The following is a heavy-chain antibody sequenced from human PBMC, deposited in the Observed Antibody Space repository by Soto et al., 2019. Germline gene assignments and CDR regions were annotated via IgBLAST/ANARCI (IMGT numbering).Heavy chain of an antibody. Sequence: QVVLQESGPGLVKPSETLSLTCSVSGRSITSYYWSWVRQPPGKGLAWLGYIYDNGITSQNPSLKSLGTMSADTSQNQFSLKLTSVTGADTAVYYCASTYDGNGYAHEFDSWGPGILGTVTS. CDR2: IYDNGIT. D-gene: IGHD3-22*01. CDR1: GRSITSYY. J-gene: IGHJ4*02. V-gene: IGHV4-59*12. CDR3: ASTYDGNGYAHEFDS.